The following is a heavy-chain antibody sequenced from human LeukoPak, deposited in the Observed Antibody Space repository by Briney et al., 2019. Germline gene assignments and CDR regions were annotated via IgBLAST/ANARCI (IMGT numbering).Heavy chain of an antibody. J-gene: IGHJ5*02. Sequence: GASVKVSCKASGYTFTSYYMHWVRQAPGQGLEWMGIINPSGGSTSYAQKFQGRVTMTRDTSTSTVYMELSSLISEDTAVYYCARAFTPLLSTMIVGPNWFDPWGQGTLVTVSS. D-gene: IGHD3-22*01. CDR2: INPSGGST. CDR1: GYTFTSYY. V-gene: IGHV1-46*01. CDR3: ARAFTPLLSTMIVGPNWFDP.